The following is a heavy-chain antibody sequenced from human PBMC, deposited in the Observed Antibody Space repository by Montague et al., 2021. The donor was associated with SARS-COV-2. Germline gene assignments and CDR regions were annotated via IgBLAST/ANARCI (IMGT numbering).Heavy chain of an antibody. CDR2: MNPSGST. Sequence: SETLSLTCAVYGGSFSGYYWSWIRRPPGKGLEWIGEMNPSGSTNYNPSPKSRVTISIDTSKNQFSLKLSSVTAADTAVYYCAMRGGALDAFDIWGQGTMVIVSS. J-gene: IGHJ3*02. CDR1: GGSFSGYY. V-gene: IGHV4-34*01. CDR3: AMRGGALDAFDI. D-gene: IGHD4-17*01.